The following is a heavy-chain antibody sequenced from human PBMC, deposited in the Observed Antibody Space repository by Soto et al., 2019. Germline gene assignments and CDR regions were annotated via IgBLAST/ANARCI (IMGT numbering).Heavy chain of an antibody. V-gene: IGHV1-2*02. CDR1: GYTFTGYY. J-gene: IGHJ5*02. Sequence: ASVKVSCKASGYTFTGYYMHWVRQAPGQGLEWMGWINPNSGGTNYAQKFQGRVTMTRDTSISTAYMELSRLRSDDTAVYYCATLTYYYDSSVYYPWGQGTLVTVSS. D-gene: IGHD3-22*01. CDR2: INPNSGGT. CDR3: ATLTYYYDSSVYYP.